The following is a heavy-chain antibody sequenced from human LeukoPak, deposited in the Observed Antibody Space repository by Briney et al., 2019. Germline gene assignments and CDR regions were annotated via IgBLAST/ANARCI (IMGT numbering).Heavy chain of an antibody. CDR3: AKDRSSSHGYFDY. CDR2: ISWNSGSI. Sequence: GGSLRLSCAASGFTFDDYAMHWVRQAPGKGLEWVSGISWNSGSIGYADSVKGRFTISRDNAKNSLYLQMNSLRAEDTALYYCAKDRSSSHGYFDYWGQGTLVTVSS. V-gene: IGHV3-9*01. D-gene: IGHD6-13*01. CDR1: GFTFDDYA. J-gene: IGHJ4*02.